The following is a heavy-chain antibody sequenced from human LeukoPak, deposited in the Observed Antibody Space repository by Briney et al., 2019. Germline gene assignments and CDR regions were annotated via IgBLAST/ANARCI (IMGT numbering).Heavy chain of an antibody. CDR3: AEITMIRGFDY. Sequence: GGSLRLSCAASGFSFSSYGMSWVRQPPGKGLEWVSSISSSGSSTYYADSVKGPFTVSRDNSKNTVDLQMNSLRAEDTAVYYCAEITMIRGFDYWGQGTLVTVSS. CDR1: GFSFSSYG. D-gene: IGHD3-10*01. V-gene: IGHV3-23*01. J-gene: IGHJ4*02. CDR2: ISSSGSST.